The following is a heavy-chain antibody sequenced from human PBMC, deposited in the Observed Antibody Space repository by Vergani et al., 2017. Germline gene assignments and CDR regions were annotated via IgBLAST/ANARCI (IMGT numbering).Heavy chain of an antibody. CDR1: GVSITGGSYY. CDR3: ASGAYEAYFDY. V-gene: IGHV4-61*02. CDR2: IFTRGST. Sequence: QVQLQQSGPGLVNPSQTLSLTCSVSGVSITGGSYYWNWRRQSAEKGLEWIGRIFTRGSTDYNPSLKGRVTISFDTSKNQFSLKLNSVTAADTAVYYCASGAYEAYFDYWGQGTLVTVSS. D-gene: IGHD3-16*01. J-gene: IGHJ4*02.